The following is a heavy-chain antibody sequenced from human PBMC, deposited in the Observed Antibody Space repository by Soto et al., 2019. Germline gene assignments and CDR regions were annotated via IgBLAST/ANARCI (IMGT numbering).Heavy chain of an antibody. CDR1: GFTVSNNY. V-gene: IGHV3-66*01. Sequence: GGSLRLSCAAAGFTVSNNYMSWVRQAPGKGLEWVSLIYSGGSTYYADSVKGRFTISRDSSKNTLYLQMNSLRAEDTAMYYCAAYSHKGYWGQGTLVTVSS. D-gene: IGHD3-16*01. CDR3: AAYSHKGY. CDR2: IYSGGST. J-gene: IGHJ4*02.